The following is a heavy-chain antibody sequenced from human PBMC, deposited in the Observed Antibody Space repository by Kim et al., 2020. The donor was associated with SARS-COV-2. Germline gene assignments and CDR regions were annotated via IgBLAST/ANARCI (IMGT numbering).Heavy chain of an antibody. V-gene: IGHV3-73*01. Sequence: GGSLRLSCAASGFTFSGSAMHWVRQASGKGLEWVGRIRSKANSYATAYAASVKGRFTISRDDSKKTAYLQMKSLKTEDTAVYYCTSPDIVVVPAAYQDYYYYGMDVWGQGTTVTVSS. D-gene: IGHD2-2*01. J-gene: IGHJ6*02. CDR1: GFTFSGSA. CDR3: TSPDIVVVPAAYQDYYYYGMDV. CDR2: IRSKANSYAT.